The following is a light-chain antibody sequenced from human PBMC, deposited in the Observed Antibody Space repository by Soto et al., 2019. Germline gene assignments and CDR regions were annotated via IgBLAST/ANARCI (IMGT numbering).Light chain of an antibody. V-gene: IGKV3D-15*01. Sequence: IVMTQSSVAMSVSPGERATLSCRASQSISTNLAWYQQKPGQAPRLLIYGASTRATGIPARFSGGGSGTEFTLTISSLQSDDFAVYYCQHYHNWPPWTFGQGTKVETK. J-gene: IGKJ1*01. CDR3: QHYHNWPPWT. CDR2: GAS. CDR1: QSISTN.